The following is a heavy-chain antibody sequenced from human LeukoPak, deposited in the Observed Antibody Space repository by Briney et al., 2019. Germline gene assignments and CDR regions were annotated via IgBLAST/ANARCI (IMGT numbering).Heavy chain of an antibody. Sequence: SETLSLTCTVSGGSISSGGYYWSWIRQHPGTGLEWIGYIYYSGSTYYNPSLKSRVTISVDTSKNQFSLKLSSVTAADTAVYYCASYIAAAGNFDYWGQGTLVTVSS. CDR3: ASYIAAAGNFDY. J-gene: IGHJ4*02. V-gene: IGHV4-31*03. CDR2: IYYSGST. D-gene: IGHD6-13*01. CDR1: GGSISSGGYY.